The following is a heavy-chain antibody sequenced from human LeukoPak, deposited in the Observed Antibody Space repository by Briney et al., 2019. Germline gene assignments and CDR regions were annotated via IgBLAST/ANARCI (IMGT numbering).Heavy chain of an antibody. J-gene: IGHJ4*02. D-gene: IGHD6-19*01. CDR3: AKAVAGLWDY. CDR1: GFTVSSNC. CDR2: TYSGGNT. Sequence: GGSLTLSCAASGFTVSSNCITWVRQAPGKGLEWVSVTYSGGNTYYADSVKGRFTISRDNSKNTLYLQMNSLRAEDTAVYYCAKAVAGLWDYWGQGTLVTVSS. V-gene: IGHV3-53*01.